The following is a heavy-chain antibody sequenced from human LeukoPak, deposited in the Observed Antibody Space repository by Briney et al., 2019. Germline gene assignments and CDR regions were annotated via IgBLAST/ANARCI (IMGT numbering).Heavy chain of an antibody. Sequence: PSETLSFTCTVSGGSISSSSYYWGWIRQPPGKGLEWIGSIYYSGSTYYNPSLKSRVTISVDTSKNQFSLKLSSVTAADTAVYYCARNDVDTAFFDYWGQGTLVTVSS. D-gene: IGHD5-18*01. CDR3: ARNDVDTAFFDY. J-gene: IGHJ4*02. CDR1: GGSISSSSYY. V-gene: IGHV4-39*01. CDR2: IYYSGST.